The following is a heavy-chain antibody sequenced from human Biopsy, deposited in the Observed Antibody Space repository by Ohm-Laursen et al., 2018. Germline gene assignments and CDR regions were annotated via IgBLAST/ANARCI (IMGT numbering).Heavy chain of an antibody. J-gene: IGHJ4*02. Sequence: SLRLSCTASGFTFTDHVMHWVRQAPGKGLEWVSGISWDGGSEGYADSVKGRFTISRDNAKNSLFLQMNSLTTEDTALYYCVRGYSSSWSGYLDHWGQGTLVTVSS. V-gene: IGHV3-9*01. D-gene: IGHD3-3*01. CDR1: GFTFTDHV. CDR2: ISWDGGSE. CDR3: VRGYSSSWSGYLDH.